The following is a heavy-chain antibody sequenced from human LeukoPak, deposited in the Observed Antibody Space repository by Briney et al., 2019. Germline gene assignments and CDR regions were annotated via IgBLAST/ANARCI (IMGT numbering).Heavy chain of an antibody. J-gene: IGHJ3*02. Sequence: QTGGSLRLSCAASGFTFDDYAMHWVQQAPGKGLEWVSGISWNSGSIDYADSVKGRFTISRDNAKNSLYLQMNSLRAEDTALYYCAKDYSSSSNDAFDIWGQGTMVTVSS. CDR3: AKDYSSSSNDAFDI. V-gene: IGHV3-9*01. CDR1: GFTFDDYA. D-gene: IGHD6-6*01. CDR2: ISWNSGSI.